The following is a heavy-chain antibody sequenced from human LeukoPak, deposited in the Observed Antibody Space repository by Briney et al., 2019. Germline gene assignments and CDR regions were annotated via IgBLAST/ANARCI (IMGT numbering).Heavy chain of an antibody. CDR2: ISTYNGNT. CDR1: GYSFTGYG. V-gene: IGHV1-18*01. J-gene: IGHJ4*02. CDR3: TRDRGEDNNWYGLYFDY. Sequence: ASVKVSCKTSGYSFTGYGISWVRQAPGQGLEWMGWISTYNGNTNYGQNFQGRFTMTTDTSTTTAYMELRGLRSDDTAVYFCTRDRGEDNNWYGLYFDYWGQGTLVTVSS. D-gene: IGHD1-1*01.